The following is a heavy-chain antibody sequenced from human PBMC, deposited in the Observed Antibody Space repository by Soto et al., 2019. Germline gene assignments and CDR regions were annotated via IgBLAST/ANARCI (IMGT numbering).Heavy chain of an antibody. D-gene: IGHD5-12*01. J-gene: IGHJ4*02. CDR2: INHSGST. V-gene: IGHV4-34*01. CDR1: GGSFSGYY. CDR3: ASLEIVATTKKEGPLDY. Sequence: SETLSLTCAVYGGSFSGYYWSWIRQPPGKGLEWIGEINHSGSTNYNPSLKSRVTISVDTSKNQFSLKLSSVTAADTAVYYCASLEIVATTKKEGPLDYWGQGTLVTVSS.